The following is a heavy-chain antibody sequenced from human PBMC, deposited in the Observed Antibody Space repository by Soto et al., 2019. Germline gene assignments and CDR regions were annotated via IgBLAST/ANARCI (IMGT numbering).Heavy chain of an antibody. V-gene: IGHV4-4*07. Sequence: SDTLSLTCTVSGDSVSKYYWNWIRQPAGKGLEWIGRVHSTRSPNYNPSLKSRVTMSVDTSKNQFSLKLNLTSVTAADTAVYYCARSPAYGDYANLDTWGQGTRVPV. CDR1: GDSVSKYY. D-gene: IGHD4-17*01. J-gene: IGHJ5*02. CDR2: VHSTRSP. CDR3: ARSPAYGDYANLDT.